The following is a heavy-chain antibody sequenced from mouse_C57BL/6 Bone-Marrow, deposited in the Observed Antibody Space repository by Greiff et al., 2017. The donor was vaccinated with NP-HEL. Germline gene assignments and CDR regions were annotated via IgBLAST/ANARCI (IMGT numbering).Heavy chain of an antibody. CDR3: ARGYDGYTWFAY. V-gene: IGHV5-4*03. CDR1: GFTFSSYA. J-gene: IGHJ3*01. D-gene: IGHD2-3*01. CDR2: ISDGGSYT. Sequence: EVKLMESGGGLVKPGGSLKLSCAASGFTFSSYAMSWVRQTPEKRLEWVATISDGGSYTYSPDNVKGRFTISRDNAKNNMYLQMSHLKSEDTAMDYCARGYDGYTWFAYWGQGTLVTVSA.